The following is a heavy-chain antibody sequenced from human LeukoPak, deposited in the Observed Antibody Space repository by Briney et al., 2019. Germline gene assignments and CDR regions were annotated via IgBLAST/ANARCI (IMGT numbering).Heavy chain of an antibody. D-gene: IGHD1-26*01. CDR1: GFTFSSYW. CDR2: IKQDGSEK. Sequence: GGSLRLSCAASGFTFSSYWMSWVRQAPGKGLEWVANIKQDGSEKYYVDSVKGRFTISRDNAKNSLYLQMNSLRAEDTAVYYCARPRKERWEPYAFDIWGQGTMVTVSS. J-gene: IGHJ3*02. CDR3: ARPRKERWEPYAFDI. V-gene: IGHV3-7*01.